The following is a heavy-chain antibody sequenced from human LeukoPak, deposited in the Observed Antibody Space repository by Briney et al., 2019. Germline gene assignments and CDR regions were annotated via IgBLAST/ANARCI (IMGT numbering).Heavy chain of an antibody. CDR1: AGSVSTFY. D-gene: IGHD5-12*01. Sequence: PSENLSLTCPVYAGSVSTFYWGWIRQPAGKGLEWVGRLYSGGTTNDKPSIRSGVPMTLDTTKNHFFLKLSFVTAADTAVYYCARGPYDFYYYYCYSMDVWGKGTTVTIYS. J-gene: IGHJ6*03. V-gene: IGHV4-59*10. CDR2: LYSGGTT. CDR3: ARGPYDFYYYYCYSMDV.